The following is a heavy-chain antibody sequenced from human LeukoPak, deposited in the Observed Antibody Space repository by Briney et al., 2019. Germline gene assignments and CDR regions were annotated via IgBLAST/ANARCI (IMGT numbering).Heavy chain of an antibody. CDR1: GFSLGTRGGG. CDR3: AHTRYYYDSSGYYLFDY. Sequence: SGPTLVNPTQTLTLTCTFSGFSLGTRGGGVGWIRQPPGKALEWLSLIYWDDDTRYTPSLKSRLTITKDTSKNQVVLTMTNMDPVDTATYYCAHTRYYYDSSGYYLFDYWGQGTLVTVSS. D-gene: IGHD3-22*01. V-gene: IGHV2-5*02. CDR2: IYWDDDT. J-gene: IGHJ4*02.